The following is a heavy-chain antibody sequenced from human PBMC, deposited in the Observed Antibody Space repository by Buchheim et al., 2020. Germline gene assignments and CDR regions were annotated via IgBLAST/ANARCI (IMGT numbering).Heavy chain of an antibody. CDR2: IKQDGSEK. D-gene: IGHD3-10*01. CDR3: AREGSGSTYYYSGMDV. J-gene: IGHJ6*02. Sequence: VQLVESGGGLVQPGGSLRLSCAVSGFTFSSYWMTWVRQAPGKGLEWVSNIKQDGSEKYYVDSVKGRFTISRDNARNQLYMPMNSLRVEDTAVYYCAREGSGSTYYYSGMDVWGQGTT. V-gene: IGHV3-7*01. CDR1: GFTFSSYW.